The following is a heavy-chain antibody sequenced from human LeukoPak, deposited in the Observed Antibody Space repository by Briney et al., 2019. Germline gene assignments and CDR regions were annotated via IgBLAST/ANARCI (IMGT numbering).Heavy chain of an antibody. D-gene: IGHD6-13*01. Sequence: GGSLRLSCAASGFTFSSYWMSWVRQAPGKGLEWVANIKQDGSEKYYVDSVKGRFTISRDNAKNSLYLQMNSLRAEDTAVYYCARVAETAAIAAAGTPDYYYYMDVWGKGTTVTVSS. CDR1: GFTFSSYW. CDR3: ARVAETAAIAAAGTPDYYYYMDV. J-gene: IGHJ6*03. CDR2: IKQDGSEK. V-gene: IGHV3-7*01.